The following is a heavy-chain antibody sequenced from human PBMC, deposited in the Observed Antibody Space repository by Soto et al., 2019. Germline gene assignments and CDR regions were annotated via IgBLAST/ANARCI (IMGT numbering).Heavy chain of an antibody. CDR2: ISTTKTI. CDR3: TTSLYCSTDGCSTP. J-gene: IGHJ5*02. CDR1: GFTFSNYN. Sequence: LRLSCVASGFTFSNYNMNWVRQAPGKGLEWVSHISTTKTIYYADSVKGRFTVSRDNAENSLYLQMNSLRAEDTAVYYCTTSLYCSTDGCSTPWGQGTRVTVSS. V-gene: IGHV3-48*01. D-gene: IGHD2-15*01.